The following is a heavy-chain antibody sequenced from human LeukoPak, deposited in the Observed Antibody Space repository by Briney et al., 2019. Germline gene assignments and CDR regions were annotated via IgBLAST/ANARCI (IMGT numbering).Heavy chain of an antibody. V-gene: IGHV3-23*01. Sequence: GGSLRLSCAASGFTFSSYAMSWVRQAPGKGLEWVSAISDSGGSTYYADSVKGRFTISRDNSKNTLYLQMNSLRAEDTAVYYCAKDQGSITMIVVVIPYFDYWGQGTLVTVSS. CDR2: ISDSGGST. CDR3: AKDQGSITMIVVVIPYFDY. CDR1: GFTFSSYA. D-gene: IGHD3-22*01. J-gene: IGHJ4*02.